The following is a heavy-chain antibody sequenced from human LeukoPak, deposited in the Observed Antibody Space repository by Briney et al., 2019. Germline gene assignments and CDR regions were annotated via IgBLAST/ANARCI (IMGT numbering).Heavy chain of an antibody. V-gene: IGHV4-38-2*02. CDR2: IYHTGST. CDR3: ARKTRILGAPIDY. D-gene: IGHD1-26*01. CDR1: GYSISSGYY. J-gene: IGHJ4*02. Sequence: SETLSLTCTVSGYSISSGYYWGWIRQPPGKGLEWIGNIYHTGSTYYNPSLKSRVTMSVDTSKNQFSLKLSSVTAADTAVYYCARKTRILGAPIDYWGQGTLVTVSS.